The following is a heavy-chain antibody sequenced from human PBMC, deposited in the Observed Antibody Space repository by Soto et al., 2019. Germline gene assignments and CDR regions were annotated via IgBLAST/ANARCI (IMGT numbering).Heavy chain of an antibody. CDR3: ARDSSSWQGVYYGMDV. CDR2: IYYSGST. CDR1: GGSISSGGYY. J-gene: IGHJ6*02. D-gene: IGHD6-13*01. V-gene: IGHV4-31*03. Sequence: SETLSLTCTVSGGSISSGGYYWSWIRQHPGKGLEWIGYIYYSGSTYYNPSLKSRVTISVDTSKNQFSLKLSSVTAADTAVYYCARDSSSWQGVYYGMDVWGQGATVTVSS.